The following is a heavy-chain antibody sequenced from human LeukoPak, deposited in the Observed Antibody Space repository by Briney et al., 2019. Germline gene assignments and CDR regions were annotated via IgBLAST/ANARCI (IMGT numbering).Heavy chain of an antibody. D-gene: IGHD1-1*01. Sequence: GGSLRLSCAASGLTFSNAWMSWVRQAPGKGLQWVGRIKSKTDGGTADYATPVRGRFIISRDDSKNIMYLQTDSLETDDTAVYYCNVQLTRFTGYFDYWGQGSLVTVSS. CDR2: IKSKTDGGTA. V-gene: IGHV3-15*01. CDR1: GLTFSNAW. J-gene: IGHJ4*02. CDR3: NVQLTRFTGYFDY.